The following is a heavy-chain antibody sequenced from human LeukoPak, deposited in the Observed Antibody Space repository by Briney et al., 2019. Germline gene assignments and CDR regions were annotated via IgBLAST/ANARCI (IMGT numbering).Heavy chain of an antibody. V-gene: IGHV3-23*01. J-gene: IGHJ4*02. Sequence: GGSLRLSCAASGFTFSSYAMSWVRQAPGKGLEWVSAISGSGGSTYYADSVKGRFTISRDNSKNTLYLQMNSLRAEDTGVYYCAKKRDIVVVVAAVDYWGQGTLVTVSS. D-gene: IGHD2-15*01. CDR3: AKKRDIVVVVAAVDY. CDR2: ISGSGGST. CDR1: GFTFSSYA.